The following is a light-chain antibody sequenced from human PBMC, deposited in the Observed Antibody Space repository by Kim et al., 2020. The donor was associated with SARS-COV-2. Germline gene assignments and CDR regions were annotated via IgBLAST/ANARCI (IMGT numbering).Light chain of an antibody. CDR3: MQALRIPIT. Sequence: DIVLTQSPVSLPVTPGEPASISCRSSQSLLQSNGYYYLNWYLQKPGQSPQLLIYLGSNRASGVPDRFSGSGSGTDFTLRLSRVEAEDVGLYFCMQALRIPITFGRGTRLEIK. CDR1: QSLLQSNGYYY. CDR2: LGS. J-gene: IGKJ5*01. V-gene: IGKV2-28*01.